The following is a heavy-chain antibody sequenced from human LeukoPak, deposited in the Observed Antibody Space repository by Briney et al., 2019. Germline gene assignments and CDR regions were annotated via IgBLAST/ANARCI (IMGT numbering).Heavy chain of an antibody. D-gene: IGHD2-15*01. CDR1: RVYIGSYY. CDR2: IYYSGST. J-gene: IGHJ3*02. CDR3: VRGRGCRYCFSAFDI. Sequence: PSETLSLTCTDPRVYIGSYYGSSIRQPPGKGLEWIGYIYYSGSTNYNPSLKSRVTISVDTSKNQFSLKLSPVTAADTAVYYCVRGRGCRYCFSAFDICGQGTMVTVSS. V-gene: IGHV4-59*01.